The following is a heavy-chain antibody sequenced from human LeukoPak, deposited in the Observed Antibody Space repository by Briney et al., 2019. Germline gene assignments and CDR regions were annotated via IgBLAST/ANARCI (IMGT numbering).Heavy chain of an antibody. CDR2: IYSSGST. Sequence: SETLSLTCTVSGGSIGSYYWSWIRQPPGKGLEWIGYIYSSGSTNYNPSLKSRVTISMDMSKNQFSLKLSSVTAADTAVYYCARVGGSGAFDIWGQGTMVTVSS. J-gene: IGHJ3*02. D-gene: IGHD6-25*01. CDR1: GGSIGSYY. V-gene: IGHV4-59*01. CDR3: ARVGGSGAFDI.